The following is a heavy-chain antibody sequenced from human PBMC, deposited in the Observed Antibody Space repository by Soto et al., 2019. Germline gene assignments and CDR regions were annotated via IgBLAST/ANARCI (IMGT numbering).Heavy chain of an antibody. CDR3: AREGYCSSTSCYYYYYYGMDV. J-gene: IGHJ6*02. CDR1: GDSVSSNSAA. Sequence: SQTLSLTCAISGDSVSSNSAAWNWIRQSPSRGLEWLGRTYYRSKWYNDYAVSVKSRITINPDTSKNQFSLRLNSVTPEDTAVYYCAREGYCSSTSCYYYYYYGMDVWGQGTTVTVSS. V-gene: IGHV6-1*01. CDR2: TYYRSKWYN. D-gene: IGHD2-2*01.